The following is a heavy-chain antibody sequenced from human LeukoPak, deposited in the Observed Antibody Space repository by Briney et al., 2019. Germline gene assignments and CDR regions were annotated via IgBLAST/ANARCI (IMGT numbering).Heavy chain of an antibody. Sequence: SETLSLTCTVSGGSISSYYWSWIRQPPGKGLEWIGYIYYSGSTNYNPSLMSRVTISVDTSKNQFSLKLSSVTAADTAVYYCARVDYGDYYFDYWGQGTLVTVSS. J-gene: IGHJ4*02. CDR2: IYYSGST. V-gene: IGHV4-59*01. D-gene: IGHD4-17*01. CDR1: GGSISSYY. CDR3: ARVDYGDYYFDY.